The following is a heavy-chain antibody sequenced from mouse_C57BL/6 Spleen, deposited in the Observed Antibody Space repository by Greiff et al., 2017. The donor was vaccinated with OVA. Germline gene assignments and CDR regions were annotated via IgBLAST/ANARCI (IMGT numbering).Heavy chain of an antibody. D-gene: IGHD2-4*01. CDR1: GYTFTSYW. Sequence: QVQLQQPGAELVRPGSSVKLSCKASGYTFTSYWMHWVKQRPIQGLEWIGNIDPSDSETHYTQKFKDKATLTVAKSSSTAYLQLSSLTSEDSAVYYCARSPYDYQSSFDYWGQGTTLTVSS. J-gene: IGHJ2*01. V-gene: IGHV1-52*01. CDR3: ARSPYDYQSSFDY. CDR2: IDPSDSET.